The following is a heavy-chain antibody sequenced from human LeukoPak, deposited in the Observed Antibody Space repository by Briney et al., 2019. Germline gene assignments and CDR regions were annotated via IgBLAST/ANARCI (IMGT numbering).Heavy chain of an antibody. V-gene: IGHV4-39*01. CDR1: GGSISSSNYN. J-gene: IGHJ4*02. D-gene: IGHD5-18*01. CDR2: IYYSGST. CDR3: ARLGDSYATDY. Sequence: SETLSLTCTVSGGSISSSNYNWGWIRQPPGKGLEWVGSIYYSGSTYYNPSLKSRVTISVDTSKNQFSLKLSSVNAADTAVYYCARLGDSYATDYWGQGTLVTVPS.